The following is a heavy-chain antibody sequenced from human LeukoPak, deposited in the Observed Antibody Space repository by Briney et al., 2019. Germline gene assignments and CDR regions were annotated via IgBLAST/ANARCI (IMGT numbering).Heavy chain of an antibody. CDR3: ARGRYMDV. CDR1: GYIFIDYE. J-gene: IGHJ6*03. CDR2: MNPKSGDT. Sequence: ASVKVSCKTSGYIFIDYEISWVRQAPGQGLEWMGWMNPKSGDTGYEQKFQGRITITRDSSISTVYMELSSLRSEDTALHYCARGRYMDVWGKGTTVTVSS. V-gene: IGHV1-8*02.